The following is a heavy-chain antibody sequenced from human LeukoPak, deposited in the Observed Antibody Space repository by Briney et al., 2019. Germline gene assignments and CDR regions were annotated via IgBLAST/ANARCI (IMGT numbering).Heavy chain of an antibody. CDR3: ARQFDY. CDR1: GGSISGTTYY. J-gene: IGHJ4*02. CDR2: VHYSDSS. Sequence: NPSETLSLTCTVSGGSISGTTYYWGWIRQPPGKGLEWIGGVHYSDSSDYNPSLKSRVTISVDTSKNQFSLKVTSVTVADTAVYYCARQFDYWGQGTLVTVSS. V-gene: IGHV4-39*01.